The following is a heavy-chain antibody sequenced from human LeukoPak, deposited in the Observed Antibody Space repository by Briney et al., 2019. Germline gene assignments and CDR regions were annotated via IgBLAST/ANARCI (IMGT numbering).Heavy chain of an antibody. CDR1: RGTFSSYA. Sequence: SVTASCKASRGTFSSYAISWVRQAPGQGLEWMGGIIPIFGTANYAQKFQGRVTITADKSTSTAYMELSSLRSEDTAVYYCARHTIPGGLQYYFDYWGQGTLVTVSS. CDR2: IIPIFGTA. V-gene: IGHV1-69*06. J-gene: IGHJ4*02. CDR3: ARHTIPGGLQYYFDY. D-gene: IGHD3-10*01.